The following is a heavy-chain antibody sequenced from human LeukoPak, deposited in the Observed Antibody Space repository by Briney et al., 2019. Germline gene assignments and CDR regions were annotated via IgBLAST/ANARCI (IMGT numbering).Heavy chain of an antibody. J-gene: IGHJ4*02. Sequence: PSETLSLPCTVSGGSISRYYWSWIRQSPGKGLEWIVYIYYSGSTNYNPSLKSRVTISVDTSKNQFSLKLSSVTAADTAVYYCARAGYYDSSGYYSYWGQGTLVTVSS. CDR1: GGSISRYY. CDR3: ARAGYYDSSGYYSY. CDR2: IYYSGST. V-gene: IGHV4-59*01. D-gene: IGHD3-22*01.